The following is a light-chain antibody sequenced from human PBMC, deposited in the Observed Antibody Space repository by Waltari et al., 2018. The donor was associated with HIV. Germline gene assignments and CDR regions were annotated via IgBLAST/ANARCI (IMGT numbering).Light chain of an antibody. CDR2: GAS. CDR1: QSVSSD. Sequence: EIVMTQSPATLSVSPGERATLSCRPSQSVSSDLAWYQHRPGQAPRLLIYGASTRATGIPARFSGSGSGTEFTLSISSLQSEDFAVYYCQQYNYWPWTFGQGTKVEIK. J-gene: IGKJ1*01. V-gene: IGKV3-15*01. CDR3: QQYNYWPWT.